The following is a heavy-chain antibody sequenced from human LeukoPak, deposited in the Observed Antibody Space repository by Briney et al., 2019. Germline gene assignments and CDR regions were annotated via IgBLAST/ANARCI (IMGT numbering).Heavy chain of an antibody. D-gene: IGHD4-23*01. CDR1: GGSVSSYY. J-gene: IGHJ3*02. CDR2: IHNSGRT. Sequence: SETLSLTCSVSGGSVSSYYWSWIRQSPGKGLEWIGYIHNSGRTNYNPSLKSRVTGFVDTSKNQVSLRLSSVTAADTAVYYCARGLNSKHDAFAIWGQGTMVTVSS. V-gene: IGHV4-4*08. CDR3: ARGLNSKHDAFAI.